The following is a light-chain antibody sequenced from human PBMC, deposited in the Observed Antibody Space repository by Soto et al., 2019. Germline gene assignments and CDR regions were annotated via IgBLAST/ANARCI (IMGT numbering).Light chain of an antibody. CDR1: SSDVDGYKY. J-gene: IGLJ1*01. CDR3: SSYTSSSTPYV. CDR2: EVS. V-gene: IGLV2-14*01. Sequence: QSVLTQPASVSGSPGQSITISCTGTSSDVDGYKYVSWYQQHPGKAPKLMIYEVSNRPSGVSNRFSGSKSGNTASLTISGLQAEDEADYYCSSYTSSSTPYVFGTGTKVTVL.